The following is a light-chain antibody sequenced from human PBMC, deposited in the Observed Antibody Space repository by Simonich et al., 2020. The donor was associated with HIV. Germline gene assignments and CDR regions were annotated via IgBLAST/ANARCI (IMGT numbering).Light chain of an antibody. V-gene: IGKV1-5*03. CDR3: QQYNSYSWT. CDR1: QSISIW. Sequence: DIQMTQSPSTLSASVGDRVTITCRASQSISIWLAWYQQKPRKAPKLLIYKASSLESGVPSRFSGSGSGTEFTLTISSLQPDDYATYYCQQYNSYSWTFGQGTKVEIK. J-gene: IGKJ1*01. CDR2: KAS.